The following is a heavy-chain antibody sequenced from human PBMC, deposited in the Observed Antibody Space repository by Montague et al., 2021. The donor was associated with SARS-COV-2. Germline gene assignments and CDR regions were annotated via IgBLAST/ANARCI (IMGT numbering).Heavy chain of an antibody. CDR3: ARVVRYYDFWSGYTEYYYYGMDV. CDR1: GGSISSYF. Sequence: SETLSLTCTVPGGSISSYFWSWIRQPPGKGLEWIGSIYYSGTTNYSPSLKSRVTISVDTSKNQFSLKLSSVTAADTAVYYCARVVRYYDFWSGYTEYYYYGMDVWGQGTTVTVSS. V-gene: IGHV4-59*01. CDR2: IYYSGTT. J-gene: IGHJ6*02. D-gene: IGHD3-3*01.